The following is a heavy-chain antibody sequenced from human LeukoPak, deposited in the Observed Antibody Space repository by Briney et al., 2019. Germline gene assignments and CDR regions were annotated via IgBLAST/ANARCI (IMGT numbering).Heavy chain of an antibody. V-gene: IGHV3-21*01. Sequence: GGSLRLSCSASGFSFSDYDMNWFRQAPGKGLEWISSISGSSSHVYYGDSVKGRFSISRDNAMNSVFLQMNSLGVDDTAVYYCGRAFPPLRTASAGDLWGQGTLVTVSS. D-gene: IGHD3-16*01. CDR3: GRAFPPLRTASAGDL. J-gene: IGHJ4*02. CDR1: GFSFSDYD. CDR2: ISGSSSHV.